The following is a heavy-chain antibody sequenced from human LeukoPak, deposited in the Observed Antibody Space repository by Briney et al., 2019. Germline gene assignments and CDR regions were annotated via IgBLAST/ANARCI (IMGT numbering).Heavy chain of an antibody. CDR1: GLTFNSDA. CDR2: ISGSGGST. CDR3: ARDRPYPGAFDI. Sequence: GGSLRLSCAASGLTFNSDALHWVRQAPGKGLEWVSAISGSGGSTYYADSVKGRFTISRDNSKNTLYLQMNSLRAEDTAVYYCARDRPYPGAFDIWGQGTMVTVSS. J-gene: IGHJ3*02. V-gene: IGHV3-23*01.